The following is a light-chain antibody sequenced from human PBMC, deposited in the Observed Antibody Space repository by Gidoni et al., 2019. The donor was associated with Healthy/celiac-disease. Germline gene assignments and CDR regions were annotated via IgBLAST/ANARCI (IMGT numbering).Light chain of an antibody. J-gene: IGKJ4*01. CDR2: AAS. CDR1: QSISSD. CDR3: QQSYSTPRT. V-gene: IGKV1-39*01. Sequence: DIQMAQSPSSLSTSVGDRVTITCRASQSISSDVNWYQQKPGKAPKLLIYAASSLQSGVPSRISGSGSGTDFTLTISSLQSEDFATYYCQQSYSTPRTFGGGTKVEIK.